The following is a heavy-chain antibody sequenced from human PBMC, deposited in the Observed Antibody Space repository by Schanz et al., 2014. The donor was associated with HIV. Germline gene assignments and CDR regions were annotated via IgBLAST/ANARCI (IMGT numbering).Heavy chain of an antibody. D-gene: IGHD5-12*01. Sequence: QVQLVQSGAEVKKPGASVKVSCKASGYTFTIYGINWVRQAPGQGLEWMGWISAYNGNTNYAQKLQGRATMTTDTSTSTAYMDLRSLRSDDTAVYYCARGAAEMATMTPWRYWGQGTLVTVSS. CDR1: GYTFTIYG. CDR3: ARGAAEMATMTPWRY. V-gene: IGHV1-18*01. J-gene: IGHJ4*02. CDR2: ISAYNGNT.